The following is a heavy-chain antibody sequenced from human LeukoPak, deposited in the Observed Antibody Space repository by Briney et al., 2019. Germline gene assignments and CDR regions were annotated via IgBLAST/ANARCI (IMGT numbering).Heavy chain of an antibody. J-gene: IGHJ4*02. V-gene: IGHV1-69*13. Sequence: ASVKVSCKASGGTFSSYAISWVRQAPGQGLEWMGGIIPIFGTANYAQKFQGRVTITADESTSTAYMELSSLRSEDTAVYYRARGSYYDFWSGPIIRPYYFDYWGQGTLVTVSS. CDR2: IIPIFGTA. CDR3: ARGSYYDFWSGPIIRPYYFDY. CDR1: GGTFSSYA. D-gene: IGHD3-3*01.